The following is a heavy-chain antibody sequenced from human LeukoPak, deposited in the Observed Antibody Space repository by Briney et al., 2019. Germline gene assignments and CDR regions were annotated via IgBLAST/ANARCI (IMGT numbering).Heavy chain of an antibody. V-gene: IGHV5-51*01. CDR1: GYSFTSHW. CDR2: IYPGDSVT. D-gene: IGHD3-10*01. CDR3: ARRSGSGGGYYYYYYMDV. Sequence: ESLKISCQGSGYSFTSHWIGRVRQMPGKGLEWMGIIYPGDSVTRYSPSFQGQVTISADKSLSTAYLQWSSLKASDTAMYYCARRSGSGGGYYYYYYMDVWGKGTTVTVSS. J-gene: IGHJ6*03.